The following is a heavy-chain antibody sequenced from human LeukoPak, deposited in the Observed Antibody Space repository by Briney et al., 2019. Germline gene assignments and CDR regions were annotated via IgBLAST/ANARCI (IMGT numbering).Heavy chain of an antibody. J-gene: IGHJ6*03. Sequence: GASVKVSCKASGYTFTGYYMHWVRQATGQGLEWMGWMNPNSANTGYAQRFQGRVTITRNTSISTAYMELSSMGSEATAVYYCARGRRDIVATSRGFLYYYYYMDVWGKGTTVTVSS. CDR3: ARGRRDIVATSRGFLYYYYYMDV. V-gene: IGHV1-8*03. D-gene: IGHD5-12*01. CDR2: MNPNSANT. CDR1: GYTFTGYY.